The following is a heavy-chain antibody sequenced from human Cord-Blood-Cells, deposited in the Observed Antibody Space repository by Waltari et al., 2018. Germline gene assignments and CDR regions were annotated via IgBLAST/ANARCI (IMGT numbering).Heavy chain of an antibody. J-gene: IGHJ4*02. V-gene: IGHV4-39*01. Sequence: QLQLQESGPGLVKPSETLSLTCTVSGGSISSSSYYWGWIRQPPGKGLEWIGSIYYSGGTYYNPSLKSRVTISVDTSKNQFSLKLSSVTAADTAVYYCARLRYDILTGYYYFDYWGQGTLVTVSS. CDR3: ARLRYDILTGYYYFDY. D-gene: IGHD3-9*01. CDR1: GGSISSSSYY. CDR2: IYYSGGT.